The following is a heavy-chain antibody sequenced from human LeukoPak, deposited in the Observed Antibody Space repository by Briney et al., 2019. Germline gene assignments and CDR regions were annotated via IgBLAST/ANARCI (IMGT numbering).Heavy chain of an antibody. CDR1: GYTFTSNY. CDR3: ARDSDYGDSLSFDY. J-gene: IGHJ4*02. Sequence: ASVKVSCKAFGYTFTSNYMHWVRQAPGQGPEWMGVISPSGGSTSYAQKFQGRVTMTRDMSTSTVYMELSSLRSEDTAVYYCARDSDYGDSLSFDYWGQGTLVTVSS. CDR2: ISPSGGST. V-gene: IGHV1-46*01. D-gene: IGHD4-17*01.